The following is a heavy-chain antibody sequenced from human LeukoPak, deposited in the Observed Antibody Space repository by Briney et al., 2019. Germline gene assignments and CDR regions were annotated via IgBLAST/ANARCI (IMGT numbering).Heavy chain of an antibody. CDR1: GGSISGDY. D-gene: IGHD3-10*01. CDR2: IHYTGST. CDR3: ARGGPSSKYFDL. Sequence: SETLSLTCTISGGSISGDYWSWIRQPPGKRLEFIRYIHYTGSTDYNPSLKSRITISVDRSKNQFSLRLSSVTAADTAVYCARGGPSSKYFDLWGRGTLVTVSS. J-gene: IGHJ2*01. V-gene: IGHV4-59*01.